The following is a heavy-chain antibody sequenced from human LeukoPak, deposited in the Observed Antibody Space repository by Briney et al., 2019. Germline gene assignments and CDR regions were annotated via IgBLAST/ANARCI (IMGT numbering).Heavy chain of an antibody. D-gene: IGHD6-6*01. Sequence: SETLSLTCAVYGGSFSSYYWSWIRQPPGKGLEWIGYIYYSGSTNYNPSLKSRVTISVDTSKNQFSLKLSSVTAADTAVYYCARAIAAPRTHFDYWGQGTLVTVSS. J-gene: IGHJ4*02. CDR2: IYYSGST. V-gene: IGHV4-59*01. CDR3: ARAIAAPRTHFDY. CDR1: GGSFSSYY.